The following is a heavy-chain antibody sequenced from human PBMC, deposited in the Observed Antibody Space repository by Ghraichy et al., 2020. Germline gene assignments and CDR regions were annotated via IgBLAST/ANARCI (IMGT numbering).Heavy chain of an antibody. Sequence: ASVKVSCKASGYTFTSYAMNWVRQAPGQGLEWMGWINTNTGNPTYAQGFTGRFVFSLDTSVSTAYLQISSLKAEDTAVYYCARCATVVTPLCAFDIWGQGTMVTVSS. CDR2: INTNTGNP. V-gene: IGHV7-4-1*02. D-gene: IGHD4-23*01. CDR1: GYTFTSYA. CDR3: ARCATVVTPLCAFDI. J-gene: IGHJ3*02.